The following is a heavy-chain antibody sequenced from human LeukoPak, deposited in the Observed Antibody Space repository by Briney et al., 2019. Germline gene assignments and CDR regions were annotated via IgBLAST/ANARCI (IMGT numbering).Heavy chain of an antibody. CDR2: ISNDGGGT. J-gene: IGHJ4*02. CDR1: GFIFNNYG. CDR3: AKGSSGYFFTL. Sequence: GGSLGLSCAASGFIFNNYGLVWVRQAPGKGLELVSAISNDGGGTTYLDLVKGRFSVSRDNSKNTRFMQMNSLRAGDTALYYCAKGSSGYFFTLWGQGTLVTVSS. D-gene: IGHD3-22*01. V-gene: IGHV3-23*01.